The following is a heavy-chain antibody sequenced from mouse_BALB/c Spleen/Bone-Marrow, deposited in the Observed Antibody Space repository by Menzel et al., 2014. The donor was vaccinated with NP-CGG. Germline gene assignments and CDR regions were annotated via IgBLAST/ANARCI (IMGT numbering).Heavy chain of an antibody. V-gene: IGHV1-7*01. CDR3: ATNWNVD. CDR1: GYTFTSYW. CDR2: INPSTGYT. Sequence: QVQLQQSGAELAKPGASVKMSCKASGYTFTSYWMHWVKQRPGQGLEWIGYINPSTGYTEYNQKFKDKATLTADKSSSTAYMQLSSLTSEYSAVYYCATNWNVDWGQGTTLTVSS. D-gene: IGHD4-1*01. J-gene: IGHJ2*01.